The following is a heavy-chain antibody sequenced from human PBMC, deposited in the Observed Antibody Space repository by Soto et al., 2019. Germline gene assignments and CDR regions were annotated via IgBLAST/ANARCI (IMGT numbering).Heavy chain of an antibody. CDR1: GFTFSSYA. V-gene: IGHV3-23*01. CDR3: AKVEYYYDSSGYYTEYGMDV. D-gene: IGHD3-22*01. CDR2: ISGSGGST. Sequence: GGSLRLSCAASGFTFSSYAMSWVRQAPGKGLEWVSAISGSGGSTYYADSVKGRFTISRDNSKNTLYLQMNSLRAEDTAVYCCAKVEYYYDSSGYYTEYGMDVRGQGTTVTVSS. J-gene: IGHJ6*02.